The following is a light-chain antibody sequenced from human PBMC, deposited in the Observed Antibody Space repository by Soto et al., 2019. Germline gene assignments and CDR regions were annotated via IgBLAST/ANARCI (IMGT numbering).Light chain of an antibody. Sequence: QSVLTQPPSESGSPGQSVAISCTGTASDIGGYTFVSWYQQHPGKAPKLLIYDVNKRPSGVPDRFSGSKSGNTASLTVSGLQAEDEADYYCSAHGGTNPYVFGTGTKLTVL. J-gene: IGLJ1*01. CDR2: DVN. CDR3: SAHGGTNPYV. V-gene: IGLV2-8*01. CDR1: ASDIGGYTF.